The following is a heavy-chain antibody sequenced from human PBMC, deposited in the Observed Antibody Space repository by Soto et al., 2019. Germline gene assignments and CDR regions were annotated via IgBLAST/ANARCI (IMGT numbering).Heavy chain of an antibody. D-gene: IGHD2-15*01. CDR3: ARASGCSDGSCAFDP. V-gene: IGHV4-59*01. CDR1: GGSISSYY. CDR2: IYYTGST. J-gene: IGHJ5*02. Sequence: QVQLQESGPGLMKPSETLSLTCRVSGGSISSYYWSWIRQPPGKGLEWIGYIYYTGSTNSNLSLKSRATISLDTSKNQFSLRLTSVTAADTAVYYCARASGCSDGSCAFDPWGQGTLVTVSS.